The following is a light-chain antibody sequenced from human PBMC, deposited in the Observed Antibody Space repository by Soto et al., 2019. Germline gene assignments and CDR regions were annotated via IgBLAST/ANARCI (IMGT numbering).Light chain of an antibody. CDR3: QQFNSYPPT. V-gene: IGKV1-13*02. CDR2: DAS. CDR1: QGISSA. J-gene: IGKJ4*01. Sequence: AIQLTQSPSSLSASVGDRVTITCRVSQGISSALAWYQQKPGKAPKLLIYDASSLESGVPSRFSGSGSGTDFTLTISSLQPEDFATYYCQQFNSYPPTFGGGTKVEIK.